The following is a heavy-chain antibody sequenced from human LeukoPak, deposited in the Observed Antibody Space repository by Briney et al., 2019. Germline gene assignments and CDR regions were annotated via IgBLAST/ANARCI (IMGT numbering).Heavy chain of an antibody. CDR3: AKDISRINVIVVAPGRGIDY. J-gene: IGHJ4*02. V-gene: IGHV3-21*04. CDR1: GFTFYTYS. CDR2: ISSSSAYI. D-gene: IGHD3-22*01. Sequence: GGSLRLSCAASGFTFYTYSINWVRQAPGKGLEWVSSISSSSAYIYYADSVKGRFTISRDNSKSTLYLQMNSLRAEDTAVYYCAKDISRINVIVVAPGRGIDYWGQGTLVTVSS.